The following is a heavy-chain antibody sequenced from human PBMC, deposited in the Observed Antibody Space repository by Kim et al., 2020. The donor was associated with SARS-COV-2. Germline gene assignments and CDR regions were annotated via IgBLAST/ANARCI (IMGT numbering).Heavy chain of an antibody. D-gene: IGHD5-18*01. V-gene: IGHV3-30-3*01. J-gene: IGHJ4*02. CDR2: ISYDGSNK. CDR1: GFTFSSYA. CDR3: ARSEYSYGFNAYYFDY. Sequence: GGSLRLSCAASGFTFSSYAMHWVRQAPGKGLEWVAVISYDGSNKYYADSVKGRFTISRDNSKNTLYLQMNSLRAEDTAVYYCARSEYSYGFNAYYFDYWGQGTLVTVSS.